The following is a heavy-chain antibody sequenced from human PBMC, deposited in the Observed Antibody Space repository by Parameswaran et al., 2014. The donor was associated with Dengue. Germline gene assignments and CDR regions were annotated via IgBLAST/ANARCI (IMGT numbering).Heavy chain of an antibody. J-gene: IGHJ4*02. V-gene: IGHV4-59*01. D-gene: IGHD3-22*01. CDR3: ARGKFHYYDTSGLDY. Sequence: RWIRQPPGKGLEWIGYIYYSGSTNYNPSLKSRVTISGDTSKNQFSLKLSSATAADTAVYYCARGKFHYYDTSGLDYWGQGTLVTVSS. CDR2: IYYSGST.